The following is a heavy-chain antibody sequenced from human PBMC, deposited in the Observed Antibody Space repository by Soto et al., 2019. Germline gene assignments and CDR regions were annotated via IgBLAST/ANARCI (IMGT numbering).Heavy chain of an antibody. J-gene: IGHJ4*02. CDR3: AKDGASSDSSSWHY. CDR2: ISGSGGSA. D-gene: IGHD6-13*01. Sequence: PGGSLRLSCAASGFTFSSYGMNWVRQTPGKGLEWVSAISGSGGSAYYADSVKGRFTISRDNSKNTLFLQMNSLRAEDTAVYYCAKDGASSDSSSWHYWGQGTLVTVSS. CDR1: GFTFSSYG. V-gene: IGHV3-23*01.